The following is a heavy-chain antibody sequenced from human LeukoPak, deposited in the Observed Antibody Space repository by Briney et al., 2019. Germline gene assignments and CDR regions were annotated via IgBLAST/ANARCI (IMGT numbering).Heavy chain of an antibody. CDR3: ARERDYGDY. CDR2: ISSSSSTI. Sequence: GGSLRLPCAASGFTFSSYAMSWVRQAPGKGLEWVSYISSSSSTIYYADSVKGRFTISRDNAKNSLYLQMNSLRAEDTAVYYCARERDYGDYWGQGTLVTVSS. V-gene: IGHV3-48*04. J-gene: IGHJ4*02. CDR1: GFTFSSYA.